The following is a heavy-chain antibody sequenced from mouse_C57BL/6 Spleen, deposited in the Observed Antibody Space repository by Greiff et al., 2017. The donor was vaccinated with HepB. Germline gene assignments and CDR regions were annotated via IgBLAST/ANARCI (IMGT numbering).Heavy chain of an antibody. CDR2: ISNLAYSI. J-gene: IGHJ4*01. D-gene: IGHD2-3*01. Sequence: EVQLVESGGGLVQPGGSLKLSCAASGFTFSDYGMAWVRQAPRKGPEWVAFISNLAYSIYYADTLTGRFTISRENAKNTLYLEMSSLRSEDTAMYYCARQDGYSLNYAMDYWGQGTSVTVSS. CDR3: ARQDGYSLNYAMDY. CDR1: GFTFSDYG. V-gene: IGHV5-15*01.